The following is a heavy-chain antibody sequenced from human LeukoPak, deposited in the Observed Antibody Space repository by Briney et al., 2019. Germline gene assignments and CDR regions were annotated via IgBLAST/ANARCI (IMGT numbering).Heavy chain of an antibody. J-gene: IGHJ3*02. CDR1: GASISGYY. D-gene: IGHD5-18*01. CDR3: ARQPANTAAFDI. Sequence: SETLSLTCTVSGASISGYYWSWVRQAPGKGLEWIGYIFYTGGEINYNRSLKSRLTISVDTSKNQFSLMLTSVTAADTAVYYCARQPANTAAFDIWAPGTMVTV. CDR2: IFYTGGEI. V-gene: IGHV4-59*08.